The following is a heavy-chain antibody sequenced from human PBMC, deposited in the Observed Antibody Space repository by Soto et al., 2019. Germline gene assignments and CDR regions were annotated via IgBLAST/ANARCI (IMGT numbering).Heavy chain of an antibody. CDR2: IYYSGGT. D-gene: IGHD5-18*01. J-gene: IGHJ3*02. Sequence: SETLSLTCTVSGGSISSGDYYWSWIRQPPGKGLEWIGYIYYSGGTYYNPSLKSRVTISVDTSKNQFSLKLSSVTAADTAVYYCAHYSNGRAFDIRGQGTMVTVSS. CDR3: AHYSNGRAFDI. V-gene: IGHV4-30-4*01. CDR1: GGSISSGDYY.